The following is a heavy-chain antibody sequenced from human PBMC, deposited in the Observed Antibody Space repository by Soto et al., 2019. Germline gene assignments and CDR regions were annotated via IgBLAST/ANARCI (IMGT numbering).Heavy chain of an antibody. D-gene: IGHD6-6*01. CDR2: IKSKTDGGTT. V-gene: IGHV3-15*01. Sequence: GESLKISCAASGFTFSNAWMSWVRQAPGKGLEWVGRIKSKTDGGTTDYAAPVKGRFTISRDDSKNTLYLQMNSLKTEDTAVYYCTTEVQQLAYEYFQHWGQGTLVTVSS. CDR1: GFTFSNAW. CDR3: TTEVQQLAYEYFQH. J-gene: IGHJ1*01.